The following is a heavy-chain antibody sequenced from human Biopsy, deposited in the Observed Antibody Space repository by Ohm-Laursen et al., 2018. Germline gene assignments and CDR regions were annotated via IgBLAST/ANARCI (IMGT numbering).Heavy chain of an antibody. D-gene: IGHD4-11*01. Sequence: SLRLSCAASGFTFSNYGMHWVRQAPGKGLEWLAVICHDGSNKYYGDSVQGRFTISRDNSKNTVYLQMNSLRAEDTAIYYCARDSTINTVTTADYWGQGTLVTVSS. CDR2: ICHDGSNK. CDR3: ARDSTINTVTTADY. V-gene: IGHV3-33*01. J-gene: IGHJ4*02. CDR1: GFTFSNYG.